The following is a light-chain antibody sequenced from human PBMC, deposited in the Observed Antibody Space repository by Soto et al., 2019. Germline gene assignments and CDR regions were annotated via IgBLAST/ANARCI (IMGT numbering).Light chain of an antibody. CDR3: QQANSFTIT. V-gene: IGKV1-12*01. J-gene: IGKJ5*01. CDR1: QSISSW. CDR2: AAS. Sequence: DIQMTQSPSTLSASVGDRLTITCRASQSISSWLAWYQQKPGKAPKLLIYAASSLQSGVPSRLSGSGSGTDFTLTISSLQTEDFATYYCQQANSFTITFGQGTRLEIK.